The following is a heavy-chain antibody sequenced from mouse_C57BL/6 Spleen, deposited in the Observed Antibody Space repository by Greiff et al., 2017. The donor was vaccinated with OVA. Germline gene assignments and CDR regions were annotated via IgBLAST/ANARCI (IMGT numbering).Heavy chain of an antibody. D-gene: IGHD3-2*02. J-gene: IGHJ2*01. Sequence: VKLMESGAELVKPGASVKISCKASGYAFSSYWMNWVKQRPGKGLEWIGQIYPGDGDTNYNGKFKGKATLTADKSSSTAYMQLSSLTSEDSAVYFCARQPGSSGYVGYWGQGTTLTVSS. CDR2: IYPGDGDT. V-gene: IGHV1-80*01. CDR3: ARQPGSSGYVGY. CDR1: GYAFSSYW.